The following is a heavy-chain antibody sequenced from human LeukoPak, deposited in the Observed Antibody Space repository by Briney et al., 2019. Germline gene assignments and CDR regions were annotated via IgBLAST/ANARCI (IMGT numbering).Heavy chain of an antibody. Sequence: SETLSLTCTVSGGSISNYYWNWIRQPPGKGLEWIGYIYYSGSTNYNPSLKSRVTISVDTSKNQFSLKLSSVTAADTAVYYCARDIGYSSGWYNWFDPWGQGTLVTVSS. D-gene: IGHD6-19*01. V-gene: IGHV4-59*01. CDR2: IYYSGST. CDR1: GGSISNYY. CDR3: ARDIGYSSGWYNWFDP. J-gene: IGHJ5*02.